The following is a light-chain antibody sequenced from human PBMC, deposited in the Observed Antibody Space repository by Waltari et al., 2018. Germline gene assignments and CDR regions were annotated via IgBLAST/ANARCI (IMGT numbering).Light chain of an antibody. Sequence: EIVLTQSPATLSLSPGERATLSCRASQSINGYLAWYQQKPGQAPSLLIYDTSNRPTGSPARFSGTGSGTDFNLRISSVEPEDFAVYFCQHRSNWPPLFAFGPGTKVDMK. CDR3: QHRSNWPPLFA. CDR2: DTS. J-gene: IGKJ3*01. CDR1: QSINGY. V-gene: IGKV3-11*01.